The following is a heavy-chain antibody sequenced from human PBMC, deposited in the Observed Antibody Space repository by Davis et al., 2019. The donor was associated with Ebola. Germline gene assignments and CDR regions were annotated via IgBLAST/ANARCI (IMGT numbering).Heavy chain of an antibody. V-gene: IGHV3-30*02. CDR1: GFTFNIFD. Sequence: GGSLRLSCAASGFTFNIFDMHWVRQAPGRGLEWVAFVRSHGSDDHYADSVKGRFTISRDNSKNTLYVQMNSLRADDTAVYYCAKDRYGSPQGWFDPWGQGTLVTVSS. CDR2: VRSHGSDD. CDR3: AKDRYGSPQGWFDP. D-gene: IGHD6-13*01. J-gene: IGHJ5*02.